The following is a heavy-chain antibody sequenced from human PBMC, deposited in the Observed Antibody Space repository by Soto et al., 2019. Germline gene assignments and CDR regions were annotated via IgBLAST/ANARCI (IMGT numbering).Heavy chain of an antibody. CDR1: GFTCSSYG. V-gene: IGHV3-30*18. Sequence: QVQLVESGGGVGQPGRSLRLSCAASGFTCSSYGMHWVRQAPGTGLEWVAVISYDGSNKYYADSVKGRFTISRDNSKNTLYLQMNSLRAEDTAVYYCAKQFYGDHPVWFDPWGQGTLVTVSS. J-gene: IGHJ5*02. CDR3: AKQFYGDHPVWFDP. CDR2: ISYDGSNK. D-gene: IGHD4-17*01.